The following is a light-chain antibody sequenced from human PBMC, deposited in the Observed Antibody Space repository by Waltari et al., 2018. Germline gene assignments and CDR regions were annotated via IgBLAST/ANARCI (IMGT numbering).Light chain of an antibody. CDR3: SSYTTTSTTI. J-gene: IGLJ2*01. CDR1: NNDIASYNY. V-gene: IGLV2-14*03. Sequence: QSALTQPVSVSGSPGQSITLSCIGTNNDIASYNYVSWYQQNPDKAPKLIIYNVAKWPSWVSDRFSGSQVGDTALLTTSGLQPEDEAYYYCSSYTTTSTTIFGGGTKLTIL. CDR2: NVA.